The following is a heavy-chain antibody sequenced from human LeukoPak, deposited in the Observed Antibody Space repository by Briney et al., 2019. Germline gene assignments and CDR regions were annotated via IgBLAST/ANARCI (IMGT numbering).Heavy chain of an antibody. D-gene: IGHD4-17*01. Sequence: GGSLRLSCAASGFTFSSYSMNWVRQAPGKGLEWVSSISSSSSYIYYADSVKGRFTISRDNAKNSLYLQMNSLRAEDTAVYYCAKGGSVTSVYYFDYWGQGTLVTVSS. CDR1: GFTFSSYS. V-gene: IGHV3-21*01. CDR3: AKGGSVTSVYYFDY. CDR2: ISSSSSYI. J-gene: IGHJ4*02.